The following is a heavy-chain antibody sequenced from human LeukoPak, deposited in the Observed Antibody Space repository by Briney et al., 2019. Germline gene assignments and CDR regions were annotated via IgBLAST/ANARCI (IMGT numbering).Heavy chain of an antibody. Sequence: GGSLRLSCAASGFTFSNAWMSWVRQAPGKGLDWVGRIKSKTDGGTTDYAAPVKGRFTISRDDSKNTLYLQMNSLKTEDTAVYYCTTDTVTIFGVVIYYYYYMDVWGKGTTVTVSS. CDR1: GFTFSNAW. J-gene: IGHJ6*03. CDR3: TTDTVTIFGVVIYYYYYMDV. D-gene: IGHD3-3*01. CDR2: IKSKTDGGTT. V-gene: IGHV3-15*01.